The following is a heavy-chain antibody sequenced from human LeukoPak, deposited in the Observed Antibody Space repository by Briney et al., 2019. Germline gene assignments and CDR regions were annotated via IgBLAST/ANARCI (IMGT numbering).Heavy chain of an antibody. D-gene: IGHD3-22*01. CDR2: IIPIFGTA. J-gene: IGHJ4*02. CDR1: GGTFSSYA. CDR3: ARGWDHDSDGRPTAYVY. Sequence: SVKVSCKASGGTFSSYAISWVRQAPGQGLEWMGGIIPIFGTANYAQKFQGRVTITADESTSTAYMELSSLRSEDTAVYYCARGWDHDSDGRPTAYVYWGQGTLVTVSS. V-gene: IGHV1-69*13.